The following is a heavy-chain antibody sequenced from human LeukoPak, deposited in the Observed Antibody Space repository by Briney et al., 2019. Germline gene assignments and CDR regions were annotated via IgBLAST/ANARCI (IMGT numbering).Heavy chain of an antibody. CDR3: ARDTGDYFDY. D-gene: IGHD4-17*01. CDR2: ISGYNGKT. CDR1: GYTFTSYG. J-gene: IGHJ4*02. Sequence: ASVKVSCKASGYTFTSYGISWVRQAPGQGLEWMGWISGYNGKTKYAQKFQGRVTMTTDTSTSTVYMELSSLRSEDTAVYYCARDTGDYFDYWGQGTLVTVSS. V-gene: IGHV1-18*01.